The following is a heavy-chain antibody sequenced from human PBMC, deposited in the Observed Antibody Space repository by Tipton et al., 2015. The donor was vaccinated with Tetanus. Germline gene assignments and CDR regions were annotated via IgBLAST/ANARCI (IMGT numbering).Heavy chain of an antibody. CDR1: GFSFSNYK. CDR2: ISSTSRYI. V-gene: IGHV3-21*01. J-gene: IGHJ4*02. CDR3: VSGSALDY. D-gene: IGHD6-25*01. Sequence: SLRLSCEVSGFSFSNYKMNWDRQGPGRGLEWVSSISSTSRYINYADSVKGRFTISRDNAKNSLFLEMNSLRADDTAVYYCVSGSALDYWGQGTLITVSS.